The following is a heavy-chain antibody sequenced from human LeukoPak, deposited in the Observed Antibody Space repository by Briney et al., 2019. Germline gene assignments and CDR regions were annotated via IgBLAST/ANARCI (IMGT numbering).Heavy chain of an antibody. CDR3: ARDTAAESNPDY. V-gene: IGHV3-21*01. D-gene: IGHD6-13*01. J-gene: IGHJ4*02. CDR2: ISSSSSYI. Sequence: PGGSLRLSCAASGFTFSSYSMNWVRQAPGKGLEWVSSISSSSSYIYYADSVKGRFTISRDNAKNSLYLQMNSLRAEDTAVYYCARDTAAESNPDYWGQGALVTVSS. CDR1: GFTFSSYS.